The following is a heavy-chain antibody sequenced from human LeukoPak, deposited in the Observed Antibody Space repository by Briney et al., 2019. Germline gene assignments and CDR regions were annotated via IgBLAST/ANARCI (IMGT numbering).Heavy chain of an antibody. CDR2: IKQDGSEK. D-gene: IGHD3-22*01. CDR3: ARDLYYFDSSGYYASDL. V-gene: IGHV3-7*01. Sequence: TGGSLRLSCAASGFTFSDYWMSWVRQAPGKGLEWVANIKQDGSEKHYVDSLRGRFTISRDNAKTSLDLQMNSLRAEDTAVYFCARDLYYFDSSGYYASDLWGQGTLVTVSS. J-gene: IGHJ5*02. CDR1: GFTFSDYW.